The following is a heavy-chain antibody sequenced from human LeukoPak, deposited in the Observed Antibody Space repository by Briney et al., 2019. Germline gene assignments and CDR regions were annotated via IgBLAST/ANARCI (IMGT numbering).Heavy chain of an antibody. V-gene: IGHV3-30-3*01. CDR2: ISYDGSNK. CDR1: GFTFISYA. D-gene: IGHD3-22*01. J-gene: IGHJ4*02. Sequence: PGRSLRLSCAASGFTFISYAMHWVRQAPGKGLEWVAVISYDGSNKYYADSVKGRFTISRDNSKNTLYLQMNSLRAEDTAVYYCATLNYYDSSGYWGQGTLVTVSS. CDR3: ATLNYYDSSGY.